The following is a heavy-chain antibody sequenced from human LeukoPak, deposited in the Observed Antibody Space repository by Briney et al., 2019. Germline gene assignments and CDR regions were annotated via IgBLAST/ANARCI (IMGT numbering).Heavy chain of an antibody. D-gene: IGHD2-2*02. Sequence: PGGSLRLSCAASGFTFSGYSLNWVRQAPGKGLEWVSSISSSTYIYYADSVRGRFTISRDNAKNSLYLQMNSLRAEDTAVYYCARSEIVPAAIFYYYYGMDVWGQGTTVTVSS. J-gene: IGHJ6*02. CDR1: GFTFSGYS. CDR2: ISSSTYI. CDR3: ARSEIVPAAIFYYYYGMDV. V-gene: IGHV3-21*01.